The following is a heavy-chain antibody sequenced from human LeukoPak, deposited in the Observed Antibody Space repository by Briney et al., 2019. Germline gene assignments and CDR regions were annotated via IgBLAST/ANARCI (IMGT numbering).Heavy chain of an antibody. D-gene: IGHD6-19*01. CDR2: IFYSGST. CDR1: GVSISSSTDY. CDR3: ARGGTTVAGTFWFDP. Sequence: SETLSLTCTVSGVSISSSTDYWGWLRQPPGQGLEWIGNIFYSGSTYYNPSLKSRVTMSVDTSKNRFSLKLSSVTAADTAVYYCARGGTTVAGTFWFDPWAREPWSPSPQ. V-gene: IGHV4-39*07. J-gene: IGHJ5*02.